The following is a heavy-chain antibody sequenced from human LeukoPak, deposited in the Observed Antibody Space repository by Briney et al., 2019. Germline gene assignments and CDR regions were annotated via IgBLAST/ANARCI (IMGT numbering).Heavy chain of an antibody. CDR3: ARGGTAMAEFDY. CDR1: GYTFTSYY. V-gene: IGHV1-46*03. Sequence: ASVKVSCKASGYTFTSYYMHWVRQAPGQGLEWMGIINPSGGSTSYAQKFQGRVTMTRDTSTSTAYMELRSLRSDDTAVYYCARGGTAMAEFDYWGQGTLVTVSS. D-gene: IGHD5-18*01. J-gene: IGHJ4*02. CDR2: INPSGGST.